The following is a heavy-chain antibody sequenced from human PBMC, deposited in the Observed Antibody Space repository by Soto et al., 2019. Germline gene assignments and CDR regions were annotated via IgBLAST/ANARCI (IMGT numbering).Heavy chain of an antibody. CDR2: INAGNGNT. V-gene: IGHV1-3*05. CDR3: ARGGGYSSRWYVDY. D-gene: IGHD6-13*01. J-gene: IGHJ4*02. CDR1: GYTFTRYA. Sequence: QVQLVQSGAEEKKPGASVKVSCKASGYTFTRYAMHWVRQAPGQRLEWMRWINAGNGNTKYSQKFQGRVTITRDTSASTAYMELSSLRSEDTAVYYCARGGGYSSRWYVDYWGQGTLVTVSS.